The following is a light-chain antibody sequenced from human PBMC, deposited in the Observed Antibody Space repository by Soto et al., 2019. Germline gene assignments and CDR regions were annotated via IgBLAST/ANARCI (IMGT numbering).Light chain of an antibody. CDR3: SSYADSNIYVV. J-gene: IGLJ2*01. V-gene: IGLV2-8*01. CDR1: SSDVGGYNY. Sequence: QSVLTQPPSASGSPGQSVTISCTGTSSDVGGYNYVSWYQQHPGKAPKLVIYEVTKRPSGVPDRFSGSKSGNTASLTVSGLQAEDEADYYCSSYADSNIYVVFGGGTKLTVL. CDR2: EVT.